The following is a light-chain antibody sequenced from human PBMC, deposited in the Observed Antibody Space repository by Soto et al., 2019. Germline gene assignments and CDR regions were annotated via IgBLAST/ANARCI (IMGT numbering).Light chain of an antibody. J-gene: IGKJ1*01. CDR2: AAS. CDR1: QTISNF. CDR3: QQYNTYSGT. Sequence: DIQMTQSPSFLSASAGDRVTISCRASQTISNFLHWYQQKPGKAPKLLIYAASKLESGVPSRFGGSGSGTDFTLTISSLQPEDFATYYCQQYNTYSGTFGQGTKVDI. V-gene: IGKV1-39*01.